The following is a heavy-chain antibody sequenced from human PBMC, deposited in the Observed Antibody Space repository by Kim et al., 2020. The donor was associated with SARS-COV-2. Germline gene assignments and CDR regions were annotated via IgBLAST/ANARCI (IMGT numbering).Heavy chain of an antibody. CDR1: GFTFSSYA. CDR3: AKDGTNWNYFYYYYGMDV. V-gene: IGHV3-33*06. CDR2: IWYDGSNK. Sequence: GGSLRLSCAASGFTFSSYAMHWVRQAPGKGLEWVAVIWYDGSNKYYADSVKGRFTISRDNSKNTLYLQMNSLRAEDTAVYYCAKDGTNWNYFYYYYGMDVWGQGTTVTVSS. J-gene: IGHJ6*02. D-gene: IGHD1-7*01.